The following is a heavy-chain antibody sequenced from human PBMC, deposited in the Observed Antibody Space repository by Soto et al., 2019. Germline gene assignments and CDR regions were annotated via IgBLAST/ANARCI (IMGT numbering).Heavy chain of an antibody. D-gene: IGHD5-18*01. CDR3: ARLSMVTMRGWFDP. Sequence: QLQLQESGPGLVKPSETLSLTCTVSGGSISSSSYYWGWIRQPPGKGLEWIGSIYYSGSTYYNPSLKSRVTISVDTSKNQFSLKLSSVTAADTAVYYCARLSMVTMRGWFDPWGQGTLVTVSS. V-gene: IGHV4-39*01. J-gene: IGHJ5*02. CDR1: GGSISSSSYY. CDR2: IYYSGST.